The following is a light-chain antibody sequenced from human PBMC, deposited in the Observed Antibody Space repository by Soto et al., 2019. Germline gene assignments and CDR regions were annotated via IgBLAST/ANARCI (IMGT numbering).Light chain of an antibody. Sequence: DIQMTQSPSSLSASVGDRVTITCRASQGISNYLAWYQQKPGKVPKLLIYAASTLQSGVPSRFSGSGSGTDFTLTISSLQPEDVAVYYCQHYGSSPPMYTFGQGTKLEIK. CDR1: QGISNY. V-gene: IGKV1-27*01. CDR2: AAS. J-gene: IGKJ2*01. CDR3: QHYGSSPPMYT.